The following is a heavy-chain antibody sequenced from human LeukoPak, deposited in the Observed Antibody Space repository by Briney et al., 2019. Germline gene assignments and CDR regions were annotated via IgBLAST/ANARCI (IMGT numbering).Heavy chain of an antibody. CDR1: GGSFSGYY. CDR3: ARGLPDRPWPGVHYYFDY. J-gene: IGHJ4*02. CDR2: INHSGST. V-gene: IGHV4-34*01. D-gene: IGHD7-27*01. Sequence: PSETLSLTCAVYGGSFSGYYWSWIRQPPGKGLEWIGEINHSGSTNYNPSLKSRVTISVDTSKNQFSLKLSSVTAADTAVYYCARGLPDRPWPGVHYYFDYWGQGILVTVSS.